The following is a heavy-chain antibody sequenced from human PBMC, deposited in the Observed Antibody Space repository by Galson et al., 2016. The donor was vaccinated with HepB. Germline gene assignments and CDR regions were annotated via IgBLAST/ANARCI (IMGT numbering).Heavy chain of an antibody. J-gene: IGHJ5*02. V-gene: IGHV4-4*02. CDR3: ARNSGGSYLGWFDP. CDR1: GGSISSSNW. CDR2: IYHSGTT. Sequence: TLSLTCAVSGGSISSSNWWTWVRPPPGKGLEWIGEIYHSGTTHYHPSLESRVTISVDKSKTQFSLKLNSVTAADTAVYYCARNSGGSYLGWFDPWGQGTLVTVSS. D-gene: IGHD1-26*01.